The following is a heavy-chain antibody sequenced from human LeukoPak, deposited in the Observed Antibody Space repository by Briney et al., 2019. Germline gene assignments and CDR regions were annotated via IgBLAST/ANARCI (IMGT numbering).Heavy chain of an antibody. CDR2: IIPIFGTA. Sequence: SVKVSCKAAGATFSSYAISWVAQAPGHGLEWMGGIIPIFGTANYAQKFQGRVTITADESTSTAYMELSSLRSEDTAVYYCASIGGLAARSYYYYMDVWGKGTTVSVSS. V-gene: IGHV1-69*01. CDR1: GATFSSYA. CDR3: ASIGGLAARSYYYYMDV. D-gene: IGHD6-6*01. J-gene: IGHJ6*03.